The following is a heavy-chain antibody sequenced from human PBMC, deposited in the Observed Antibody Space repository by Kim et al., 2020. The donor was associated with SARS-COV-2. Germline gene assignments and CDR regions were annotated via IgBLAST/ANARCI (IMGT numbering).Heavy chain of an antibody. J-gene: IGHJ1*01. V-gene: IGHV4-59*01. CDR2: GNT. Sequence: SETLSLTCSVSGASISGNYWSWIRQPPGKELEWIGGNTNYNPSLKSRVIISLDTSKNQFSLKLRSVTAADTAVYYCAKVGAKWYFQHWGQGALVTVSS. CDR3: AKVGAKWYFQH. D-gene: IGHD3-10*01. CDR1: GASISGNY.